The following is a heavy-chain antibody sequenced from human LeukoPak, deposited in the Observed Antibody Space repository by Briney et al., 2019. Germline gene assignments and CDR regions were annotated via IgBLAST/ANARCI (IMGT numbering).Heavy chain of an antibody. D-gene: IGHD1-26*01. J-gene: IGHJ6*02. CDR3: ARVGGSGKGYYYYGMDV. Sequence: SETLSLTCTVSGGSISSGDYYWSWIRQPPGKGLEWIGYIYYSGSTYYNPSLKSRVTISVDTSKNQFSLKLSSVTAADTAVYYCARVGGSGKGYYYYGMDVWGQGTTVTVSS. V-gene: IGHV4-30-4*01. CDR2: IYYSGST. CDR1: GGSISSGDYY.